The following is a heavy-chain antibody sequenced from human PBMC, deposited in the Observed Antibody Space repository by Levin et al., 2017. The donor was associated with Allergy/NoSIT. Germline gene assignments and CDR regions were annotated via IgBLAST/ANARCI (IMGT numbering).Heavy chain of an antibody. CDR1: AFTFSSYS. J-gene: IGHJ3*02. CDR3: VKTRAKAGPLVRGYDGFDI. V-gene: IGHV3-64D*06. Sequence: GGSLRLSCSASAFTFSSYSMHWVRQAPGKGLEYVSAINNNGDSTYYADSVKGRFTISRDNSKNTLYFQMTSLRAEDTAAYYCVKTRAKAGPLVRGYDGFDIWGQGTVVTVSS. CDR2: INNNGDST. D-gene: IGHD3-10*01.